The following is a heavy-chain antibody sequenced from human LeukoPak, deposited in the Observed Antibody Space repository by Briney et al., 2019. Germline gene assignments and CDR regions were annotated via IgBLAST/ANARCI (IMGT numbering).Heavy chain of an antibody. CDR1: GFTFSSYS. V-gene: IGHV3-48*01. D-gene: IGHD4-17*01. Sequence: GGSLRLSCAASGFTFSSYSMNWVRQAPGKGLGWVSYISSSSSTIYYADSVKGRFTISRDNSKNTLSLQMNSLRAEDTAVYYCAKESTVTPGNVNWFDTWGQGTLVTVSS. CDR2: ISSSSSTI. CDR3: AKESTVTPGNVNWFDT. J-gene: IGHJ5*02.